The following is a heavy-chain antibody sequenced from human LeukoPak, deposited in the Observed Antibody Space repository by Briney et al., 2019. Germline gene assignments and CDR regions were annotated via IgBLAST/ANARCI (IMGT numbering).Heavy chain of an antibody. CDR2: ISAYNGNT. CDR3: ARESIVATNNWFDP. Sequence: ASVKVSCKASGYTFTSYGISWVRQAPGQGLEWMGWISAYNGNTSYAQKLQGRVTMTTDTSTSTAYMELRSLRSDDTAVYYCARESIVATNNWFDPWGQGTLVTVSS. V-gene: IGHV1-18*01. D-gene: IGHD5-12*01. J-gene: IGHJ5*02. CDR1: GYTFTSYG.